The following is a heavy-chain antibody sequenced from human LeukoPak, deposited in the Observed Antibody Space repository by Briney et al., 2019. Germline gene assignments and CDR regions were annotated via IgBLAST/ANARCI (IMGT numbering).Heavy chain of an antibody. CDR1: GFTFDDYA. J-gene: IGHJ1*01. V-gene: IGHV3-9*01. CDR2: ISWNSGSI. D-gene: IGHD6-19*01. Sequence: PGGSLRLSCAASGFTFDDYAMHWVRQAPGKGLEWVSGISWNSGSIGYADSVKGRFTISRDNAKNSLYLQMNSLRVEDTAVYYCAKGTPGIAVAGTGYFQHWGQGTLVTVSS. CDR3: AKGTPGIAVAGTGYFQH.